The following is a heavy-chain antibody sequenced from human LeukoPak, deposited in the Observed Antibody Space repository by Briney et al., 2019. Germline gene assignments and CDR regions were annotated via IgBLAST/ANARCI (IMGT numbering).Heavy chain of an antibody. Sequence: PGGSLRLSCAASGFTFSSYSMHWVRQAPGKGLEWVSIISYDGSSKYYADSVKGRFTISRDNSKNTLYLQMNSLRAEDTALYYCAKYPTVTTVPYYFDYWGQGTLVTVSS. CDR3: AKYPTVTTVPYYFDY. D-gene: IGHD4-17*01. V-gene: IGHV3-30-3*02. CDR1: GFTFSSYS. J-gene: IGHJ4*02. CDR2: ISYDGSSK.